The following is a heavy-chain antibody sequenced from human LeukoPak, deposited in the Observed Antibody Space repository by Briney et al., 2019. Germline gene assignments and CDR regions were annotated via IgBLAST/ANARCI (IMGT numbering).Heavy chain of an antibody. D-gene: IGHD6-13*01. CDR2: IYYSGST. V-gene: IGHV4-31*03. CDR3: ARGGQIAAAGTTYFDY. J-gene: IGHJ4*02. Sequence: PSETLSLTCTVSGGSISSGGYYWSWIRQHPGKGLEWIGYIYYSGSTYYNPSLKSRVTISVDTSKNQFSLKLSSVTAADTAVYYCARGGQIAAAGTTYFDYWGQGTLVTVSS. CDR1: GGSISSGGYY.